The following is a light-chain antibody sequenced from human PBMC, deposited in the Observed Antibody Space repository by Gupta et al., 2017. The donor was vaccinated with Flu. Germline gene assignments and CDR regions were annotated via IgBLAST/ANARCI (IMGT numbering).Light chain of an antibody. J-gene: IGKJ1*01. CDR3: QQDCSSPQT. Sequence: EIVLTQSPGTLSLSPGERATLSCRASQSVSSSYLAWYQQKPGQAPRLLIYGASRRATGIPDRFSGSGSGTDFTLTISRLEPEDFVVYYCQQDCSSPQTFGQGTKVEIK. CDR1: QSVSSSY. V-gene: IGKV3-20*01. CDR2: GAS.